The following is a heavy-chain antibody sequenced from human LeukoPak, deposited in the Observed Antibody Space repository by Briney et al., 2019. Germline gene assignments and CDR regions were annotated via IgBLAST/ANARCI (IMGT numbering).Heavy chain of an antibody. CDR3: ARDSGGYSYGYGDAFDI. V-gene: IGHV4-59*01. CDR1: GGSLSSYY. Sequence: SETLSLTCTVSGGSLSSYYWSWIRQPPGKGLEWIGYIYYSGSTNYNPSLKSRVTISVDTSKNQFSLKLSSVTAADTAVYYCARDSGGYSYGYGDAFDIWGQGTMVTVSS. J-gene: IGHJ3*02. D-gene: IGHD5-18*01. CDR2: IYYSGST.